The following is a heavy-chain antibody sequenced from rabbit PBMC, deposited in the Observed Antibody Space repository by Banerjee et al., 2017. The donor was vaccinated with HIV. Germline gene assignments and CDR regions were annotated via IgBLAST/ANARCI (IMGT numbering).Heavy chain of an antibody. Sequence: QSLEESGGDLVKPGASLTLTCTASGFSFSSGHDMCWVRQAPGKGLEWITCIGVGGGGDTYYASWAKGRFTISQDSSTTVTLQMTSLTAADTATYFCARDLAGVTGWNFGLWGPGTLVTVS. CDR2: IGVGGGGDT. V-gene: IGHV1S40*01. CDR3: ARDLAGVTGWNFGL. J-gene: IGHJ6*01. D-gene: IGHD4-1*01. CDR1: GFSFSSGHD.